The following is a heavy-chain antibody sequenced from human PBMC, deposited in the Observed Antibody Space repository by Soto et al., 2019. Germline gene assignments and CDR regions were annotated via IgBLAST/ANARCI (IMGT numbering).Heavy chain of an antibody. CDR3: VKWHTANFDSLPFTGFDC. CDR2: MSGDGRT. Sequence: VVSLRLSCVGSGFTFSDSVMAWVRQAPGKGLEWLSVMSGDGRTRYALSVTGRFTISRDKSKNTLYLQMRSLRAEDAAAYYCVKWHTANFDSLPFTGFDCWGQGTQVTVSS. CDR1: GFTFSDSV. D-gene: IGHD3-22*01. V-gene: IGHV3-23*01. J-gene: IGHJ4*02.